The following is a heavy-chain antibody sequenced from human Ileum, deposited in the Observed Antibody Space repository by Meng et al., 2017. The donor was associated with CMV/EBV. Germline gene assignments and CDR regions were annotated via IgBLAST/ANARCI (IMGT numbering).Heavy chain of an antibody. Sequence: SEFTFTNYHMSWVRQAPGRGLRWVSAISSSDGSTYYTDSVKGRFTISRDNSKNTLYLQMSSLRAEDAAVYYCAKDDGGDYARGYFDYWGQGTLVTVSS. CDR1: EFTFTNYH. V-gene: IGHV3-23*01. J-gene: IGHJ4*02. D-gene: IGHD4-17*01. CDR3: AKDDGGDYARGYFDY. CDR2: ISSSDGST.